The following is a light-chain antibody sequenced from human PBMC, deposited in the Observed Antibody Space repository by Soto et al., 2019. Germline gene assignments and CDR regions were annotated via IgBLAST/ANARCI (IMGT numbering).Light chain of an antibody. V-gene: IGKV3-20*01. J-gene: IGKJ2*01. CDR2: GAS. CDR1: QSVSSSY. CDR3: QQYGSPTYT. Sequence: EIVLTQSPGTLSLSPGERATLSCRASQSVSSSYLAWYQQKPGQAPRLLIYGASSRATGIPDRFRGSGSGTDFTLTISRLEPEDFAVYYCQQYGSPTYTFGQGTKLEIK.